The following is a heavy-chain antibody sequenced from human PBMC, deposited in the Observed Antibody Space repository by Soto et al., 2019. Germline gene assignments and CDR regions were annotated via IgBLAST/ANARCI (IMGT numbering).Heavy chain of an antibody. CDR2: IYYSGST. V-gene: IGHV4-4*02. CDR1: SGSISSSNW. CDR3: ARSWRYCSSTSCYGSAMDV. Sequence: SETLSLTCAVSSGSISSSNWCRWVRQTPGKGLEWIGYIYYSGSTYYNPSLKSRVTISVDTSKNQFSLKLSSVTAADTAVYYCARSWRYCSSTSCYGSAMDVWGQGTTVTVSS. J-gene: IGHJ6*02. D-gene: IGHD2-2*01.